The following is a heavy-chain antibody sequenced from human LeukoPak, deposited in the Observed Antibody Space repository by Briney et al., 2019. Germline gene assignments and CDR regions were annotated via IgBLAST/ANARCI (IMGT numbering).Heavy chain of an antibody. CDR3: AKPMIVVRAAFDI. Sequence: GGSLRLSCAASGFSFSNYAMSWVRQAPGKGLEWVSAISGSDSSTDYADSVKGRFTISRDNSKNTLYLQMNSLRAEDTAVYYCAKPMIVVRAAFDIWGQGTMVTVSS. CDR2: ISGSDSST. CDR1: GFSFSNYA. D-gene: IGHD3-22*01. V-gene: IGHV3-23*01. J-gene: IGHJ3*02.